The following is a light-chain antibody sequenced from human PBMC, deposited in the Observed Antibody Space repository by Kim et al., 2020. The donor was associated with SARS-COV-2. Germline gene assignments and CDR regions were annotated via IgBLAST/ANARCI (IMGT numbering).Light chain of an antibody. Sequence: GQSVTISCTGTSSDVGGYNYVSWYQQHPGKAPKLMIYEVSKRPSGVPVRFSGSKSGNTASLTVSGLQAEDEADYYCSSYAGSNNLVFGGGTQLTVL. J-gene: IGLJ2*01. CDR1: SSDVGGYNY. CDR2: EVS. CDR3: SSYAGSNNLV. V-gene: IGLV2-8*01.